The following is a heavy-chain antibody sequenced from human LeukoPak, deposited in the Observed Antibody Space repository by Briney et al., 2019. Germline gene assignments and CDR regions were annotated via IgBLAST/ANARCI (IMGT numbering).Heavy chain of an antibody. CDR2: IIPIFGTA. CDR3: ARDYRVGATKTDAFDI. J-gene: IGHJ3*02. Sequence: SVKVSCTASGGTFSSYAISWVRQAPGQGLEWMGGIIPIFGTANYAQKFQGRVTITADESTSTAYMELSSLRSEDTAVYYCARDYRVGATKTDAFDIWGQGTMVTVSS. V-gene: IGHV1-69*13. CDR1: GGTFSSYA. D-gene: IGHD1-26*01.